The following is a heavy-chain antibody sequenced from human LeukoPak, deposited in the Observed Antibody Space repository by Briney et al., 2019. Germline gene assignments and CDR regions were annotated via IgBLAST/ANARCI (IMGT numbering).Heavy chain of an antibody. J-gene: IGHJ5*02. CDR3: ARGRGPYGWFDP. CDR2: MNSDGTTT. Sequence: GGSLRLSCAASGFSSSDYWMHWVRHAPGKGLVWVSRMNSDGTTTNYADSVKGRFTISRDNAKNTLYLQMNSLRAENTAVYYCARGRGPYGWFDPWGQGTLVAVSS. D-gene: IGHD3-10*01. CDR1: GFSSSDYW. V-gene: IGHV3-74*01.